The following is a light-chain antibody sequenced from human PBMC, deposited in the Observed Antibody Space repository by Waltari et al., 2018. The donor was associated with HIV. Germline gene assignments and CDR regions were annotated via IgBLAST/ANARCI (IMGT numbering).Light chain of an antibody. CDR2: KAS. CDR3: QQYKTDPWT. J-gene: IGKJ1*01. Sequence: DIQMTQFPSTLSASVGDTVTITCRASQSISSWLAWYQQKPGKGPNLLISKASSLNTGVPSRFGGSGSGTQFTLTISSLQPDDFATYYCQQYKTDPWTFGQGTKVEIK. V-gene: IGKV1-5*03. CDR1: QSISSW.